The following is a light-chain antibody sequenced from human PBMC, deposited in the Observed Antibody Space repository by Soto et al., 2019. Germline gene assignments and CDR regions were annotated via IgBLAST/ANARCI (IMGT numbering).Light chain of an antibody. J-gene: IGLJ2*01. CDR2: DVS. V-gene: IGLV2-11*01. CDR3: CPNAGSYEV. CDR1: SSDVGGYNY. Sequence: QSSLTQPRSVSGSPGQSVTISCTGTSSDVGGYNYVSWYQQHPGKAPKGMIYDVSERPSGVPDRFSGSKSGNTASLTISGLQAEDEADYYCCPNAGSYEVFGGGTKLTVL.